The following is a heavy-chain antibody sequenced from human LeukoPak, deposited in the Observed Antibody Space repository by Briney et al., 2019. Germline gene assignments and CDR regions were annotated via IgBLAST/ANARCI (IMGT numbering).Heavy chain of an antibody. CDR1: GFSLTTSGVG. D-gene: IGHD1-26*01. CDR2: IYWDDDK. CDR3: THSPYSGSYH. Sequence: SGPTLVKPTQTLTVTCTFSGFSLTTSGVGVGWIRQPPGKALEWLALIYWDDDKRYNPSLKNRLTITKDTSKNQVVLTMTHMDPVDTATYYCTHSPYSGSYHWGQGTLVTVSS. J-gene: IGHJ5*02. V-gene: IGHV2-5*02.